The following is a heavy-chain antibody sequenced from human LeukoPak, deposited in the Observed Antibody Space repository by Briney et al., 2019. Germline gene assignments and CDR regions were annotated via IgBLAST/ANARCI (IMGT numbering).Heavy chain of an antibody. V-gene: IGHV4-34*01. D-gene: IGHD3-16*02. Sequence: SETLSLTCAVYGGSFSGYYWSWIRQPPGKGLEWIGEINHSGSTNYNPSLKSRVTISVDTSKNQFSLKVSSVTAADTAVYYCASLMDLSSYYYYYGVDVWGEGTTVTVSS. CDR3: ASLMDLSSYYYYYGVDV. J-gene: IGHJ6*04. CDR2: INHSGST. CDR1: GGSFSGYY.